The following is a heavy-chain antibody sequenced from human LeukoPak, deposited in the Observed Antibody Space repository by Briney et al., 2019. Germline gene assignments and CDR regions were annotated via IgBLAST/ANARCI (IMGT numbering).Heavy chain of an antibody. CDR3: ARVPGGDYYYGSGSYIALVY. V-gene: IGHV4-39*07. J-gene: IGHJ4*02. Sequence: SETLSLTCTVSGGSISSSSYYWGWLRQPRGKGLEWFVSIYYSGSTYYNPSLKSRVTISVDTSKNQFSLKLSSVTAADTAVYYCARVPGGDYYYGSGSYIALVYWGQGTLVTVSS. CDR1: GGSISSSSYY. CDR2: IYYSGST. D-gene: IGHD3-10*01.